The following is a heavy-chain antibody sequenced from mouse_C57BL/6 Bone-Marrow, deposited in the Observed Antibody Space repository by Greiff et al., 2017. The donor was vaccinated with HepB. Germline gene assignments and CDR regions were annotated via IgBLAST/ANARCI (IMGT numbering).Heavy chain of an antibody. J-gene: IGHJ1*03. Sequence: DVMLVESGEGLVKPGGSLKLSCAASGFTFSSYAMSWVRQTPEKRLEWVAYISSGGDYIYYADTVKGRFTISRDNARNTLYLQRSSLKSEDTAMYYCTRAGIGEGYFDVWGTGTTVTVSS. CDR3: TRAGIGEGYFDV. V-gene: IGHV5-9-1*02. CDR1: GFTFSSYA. CDR2: ISSGGDYI. D-gene: IGHD2-14*01.